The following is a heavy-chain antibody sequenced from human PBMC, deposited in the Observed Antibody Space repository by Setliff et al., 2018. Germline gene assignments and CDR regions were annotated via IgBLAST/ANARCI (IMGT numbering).Heavy chain of an antibody. CDR3: ARGRKGGYFDL. CDR1: GYIFTSYA. V-gene: IGHV1-8*01. Sequence: ASVKVSCKASGYIFTSYAINWVRQAPGQGLEWMGSISAYNANTNYAQNLQGRVTMTRNTSISTAYMELSSLRSEDTAVYYCARGRKGGYFDLWGRGTLVTVSS. J-gene: IGHJ2*01. CDR2: ISAYNANT.